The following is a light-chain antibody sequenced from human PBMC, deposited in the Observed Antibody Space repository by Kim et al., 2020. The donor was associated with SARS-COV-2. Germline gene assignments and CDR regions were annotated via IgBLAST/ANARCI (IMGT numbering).Light chain of an antibody. CDR3: QQYGSSTGMYT. V-gene: IGKV3-20*01. Sequence: VVLTQSPGTLSLSPGETATLSCRASQSVATNHLAWYQKKHGQAPRLLISGASTRATGVPDRFSGSGSGTDYTLTISRLEPEDFAVYYCQQYGSSTGMYTFGQGTKLEIK. CDR1: QSVATNH. CDR2: GAS. J-gene: IGKJ2*01.